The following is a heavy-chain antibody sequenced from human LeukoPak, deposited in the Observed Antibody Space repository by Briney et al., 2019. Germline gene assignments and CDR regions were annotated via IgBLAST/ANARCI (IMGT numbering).Heavy chain of an antibody. CDR2: ISSSSSTI. CDR1: GFTFSSYS. J-gene: IGHJ4*02. Sequence: PGGSLRLSCAASGFTFSSYSMNWVRQAPGKGLEWVSYISSSSSTIYYADSVKGRFTISRDNAKNSLYLQMNSLRDEDTAVYYCARRNYYGSGSLGGPFDYWGQGTLVTVSS. CDR3: ARRNYYGSGSLGGPFDY. V-gene: IGHV3-48*02. D-gene: IGHD3-10*01.